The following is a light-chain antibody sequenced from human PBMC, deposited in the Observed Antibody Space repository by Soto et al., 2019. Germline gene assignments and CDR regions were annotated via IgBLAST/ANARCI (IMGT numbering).Light chain of an antibody. Sequence: QSALTQPASVSGSPGQSITISCTGTSSDVGGYNYVSWYQQHTGKAPKLMIYDVSNRPSGVSNRFSGSKSGNTASLTISGLQAEDEADYYCSSYTSSSTQVFGTGTKLTV. CDR1: SSDVGGYNY. J-gene: IGLJ1*01. V-gene: IGLV2-14*01. CDR3: SSYTSSSTQV. CDR2: DVS.